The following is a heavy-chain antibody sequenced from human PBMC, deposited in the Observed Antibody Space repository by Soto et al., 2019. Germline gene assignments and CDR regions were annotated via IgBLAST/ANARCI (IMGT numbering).Heavy chain of an antibody. CDR2: ISSSSSYI. V-gene: IGHV3-21*01. Sequence: GGSLRLSCAASGFTFSSYSMNWVRQAPGKGLEWVSSISSSSSYIYYADSVKGRFTISRDNAKNSLYLQMNSLRAEDTAVYYCARSYVVVAATGAFDIWGQGTMVTVSS. J-gene: IGHJ3*02. CDR3: ARSYVVVAATGAFDI. D-gene: IGHD2-15*01. CDR1: GFTFSSYS.